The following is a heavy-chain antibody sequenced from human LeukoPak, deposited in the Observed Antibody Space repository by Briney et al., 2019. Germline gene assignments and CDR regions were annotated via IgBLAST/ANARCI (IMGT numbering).Heavy chain of an antibody. V-gene: IGHV4-34*01. D-gene: IGHD3-3*01. CDR2: INHRAST. Sequence: SETLSLTCAVYGGSFSDYYWSWIRQPPGKRLEWIGKINHRASTNYNPSLKSRVTISVDTSKNQFSLKLSSVTAADTAVYYCARFREWDFWSGPNRYYFDYWGQGTLVTVSS. CDR3: ARFREWDFWSGPNRYYFDY. J-gene: IGHJ4*02. CDR1: GGSFSDYY.